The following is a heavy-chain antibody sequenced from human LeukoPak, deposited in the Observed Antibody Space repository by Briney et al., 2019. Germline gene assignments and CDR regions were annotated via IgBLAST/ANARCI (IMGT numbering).Heavy chain of an antibody. D-gene: IGHD3-10*01. CDR3: ARDYYYGSGSYGY. V-gene: IGHV1-18*04. CDR1: GYSFTDYY. CDR2: ISAYNGNT. J-gene: IGHJ4*02. Sequence: ASVKVSCKASGYSFTDYYINWVRQAPGQGLEWMGWISAYNGNTNYAQKLQGRVTMTTDTSTSTAYMELRSLRSDDTAVYYCARDYYYGSGSYGYWGQGTLVTVSS.